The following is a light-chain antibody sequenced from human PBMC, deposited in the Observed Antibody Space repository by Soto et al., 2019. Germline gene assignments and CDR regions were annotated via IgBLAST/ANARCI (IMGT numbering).Light chain of an antibody. CDR2: AAS. J-gene: IGKJ1*01. CDR3: LLDFGYSWA. Sequence: AIKLTQSPSSLSPFVGTRVTIPCRASQAIRTALGWYQQKPGKVPKLLIYAASTLQSGVPSRFRGSGSGTDFTLTISSLQPEDFATYYCLLDFGYSWAFGQGTKVDIK. V-gene: IGKV1-6*01. CDR1: QAIRTA.